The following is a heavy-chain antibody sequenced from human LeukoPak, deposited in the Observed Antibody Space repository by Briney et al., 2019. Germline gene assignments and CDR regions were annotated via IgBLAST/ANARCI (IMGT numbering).Heavy chain of an antibody. Sequence: PSETLSLTCTVSGGSISSYYWSWIRQPPGKGLEWIGYIYYSGRTNYNPSLKSRVTISVDTSKNQFSLKLSSVTAADTAVYYCAREAVAGTCFDYWGQGTLVTVS. V-gene: IGHV4-59*01. J-gene: IGHJ4*02. CDR3: AREAVAGTCFDY. D-gene: IGHD6-19*01. CDR1: GGSISSYY. CDR2: IYYSGRT.